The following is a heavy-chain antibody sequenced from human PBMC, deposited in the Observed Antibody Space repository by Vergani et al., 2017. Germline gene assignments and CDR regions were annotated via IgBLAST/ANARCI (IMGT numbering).Heavy chain of an antibody. Sequence: QVQLQESGPGLVKPSETLSLTCTVSGGSIDNGYYWDWIRQPPGKGLEWIGSIYRTGRTHFNPFLKSRVTISVDTSNNHFSLRLNSLTAADTAVYYCARRSGIVYDIFSGTQYFFDFWGQGTLVTVSS. V-gene: IGHV4-38-2*02. D-gene: IGHD3-9*01. CDR3: ARRSGIVYDIFSGTQYFFDF. J-gene: IGHJ4*02. CDR1: GGSIDNGYY. CDR2: IYRTGRT.